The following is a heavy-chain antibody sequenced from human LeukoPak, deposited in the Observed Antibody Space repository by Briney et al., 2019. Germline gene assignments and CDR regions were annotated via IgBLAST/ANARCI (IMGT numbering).Heavy chain of an antibody. J-gene: IGHJ4*02. CDR3: ARDFVYYDFWSGYYTD. D-gene: IGHD3-3*01. CDR1: GYTFTSYG. V-gene: IGHV1-18*01. CDR2: ISAYNGNT. Sequence: VSVKVSCKASGYTFTSYGISWVRQAPGQGLEWMGWISAYNGNTNYAQKLQGRVTMTRDTSISTAYMELSRLRSDDTAVYYCARDFVYYDFWSGYYTDWGQGTLVTVSS.